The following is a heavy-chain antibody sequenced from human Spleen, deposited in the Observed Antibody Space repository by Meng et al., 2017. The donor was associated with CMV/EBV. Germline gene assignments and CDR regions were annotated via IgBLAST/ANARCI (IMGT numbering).Heavy chain of an antibody. D-gene: IGHD2-8*02. CDR1: GYTFTSYG. CDR3: ARVKGTTGPAYYFDF. J-gene: IGHJ4*02. Sequence: ASVKVSCKTSGYTFTSYGISWVRQAPGQGLEWIGWISAYNGNTDYLQKLQGRITMTTDTSTSTAYMELRSLKSDDTAVYYCARVKGTTGPAYYFDFWGQGMLVTVSS. V-gene: IGHV1-18*01. CDR2: ISAYNGNT.